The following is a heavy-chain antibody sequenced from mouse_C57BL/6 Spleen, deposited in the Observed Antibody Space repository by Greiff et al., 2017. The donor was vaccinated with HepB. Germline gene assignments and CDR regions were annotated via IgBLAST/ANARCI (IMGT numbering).Heavy chain of an antibody. CDR3: TRDYGSSPGFAY. CDR1: GYTFTDYE. D-gene: IGHD1-1*01. V-gene: IGHV1-15*01. Sequence: VQLQQSGAELVRPGASVTLSCKASGYTFTDYEMHWVKQTPVHGLEWIGAIDPETGGTAYNQKFKGKAILTADKSSSTAYMELRSLTSEDSAVYYGTRDYGSSPGFAYWGQGTLVTVSA. J-gene: IGHJ3*01. CDR2: IDPETGGT.